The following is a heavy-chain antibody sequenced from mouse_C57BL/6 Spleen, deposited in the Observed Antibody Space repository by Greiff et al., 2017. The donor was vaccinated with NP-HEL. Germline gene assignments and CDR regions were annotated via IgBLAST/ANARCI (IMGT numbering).Heavy chain of an antibody. J-gene: IGHJ3*01. D-gene: IGHD2-5*01. Sequence: QVQLKESGSELRSPGSSVKLSCKDFDSEVFPIAYMSWVRQKPGHGFEWIGGILPSIGRTIYGEKFEDKATLDADTLSNTAYLELNSLTSEDSAIYYCARGPYSNYPAWFAYWGQGTLVTVSA. V-gene: IGHV15-2*01. CDR3: ARGPYSNYPAWFAY. CDR1: DSEVFPIAY. CDR2: ILPSIGRT.